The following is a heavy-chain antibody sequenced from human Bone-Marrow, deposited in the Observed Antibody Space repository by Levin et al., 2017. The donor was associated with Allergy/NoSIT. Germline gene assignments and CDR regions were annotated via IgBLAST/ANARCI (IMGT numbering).Heavy chain of an antibody. Sequence: GGSLRLSCAASGFSFSNAYMSWVRQAPGKGLEWVGRIKSKTDGGTADYAAPVKGRLTISRDDSRNTLYLQMKSTKTEDTAVYYCTTERVVIDSYYYYYFMDVWGDGTTVTVSS. V-gene: IGHV3-15*01. D-gene: IGHD3-10*01. CDR1: GFSFSNAY. CDR2: IKSKTDGGTA. CDR3: TTERVVIDSYYYYYFMDV. J-gene: IGHJ6*03.